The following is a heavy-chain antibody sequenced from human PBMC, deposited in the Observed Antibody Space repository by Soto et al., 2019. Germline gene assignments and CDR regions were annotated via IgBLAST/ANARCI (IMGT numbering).Heavy chain of an antibody. Sequence: ASVKVSCKASGYTFTSYGISWVRQAPGQGLEWMGWISAYNGNTNYAQKLQGQVTISAGKSLSTAYLQWSSLKASDTAMYYCVRSDSSSWFFDYWGQGTLVTVSS. CDR1: GYTFTSYG. D-gene: IGHD6-13*01. CDR2: ISAYNGNT. CDR3: VRSDSSSWFFDY. V-gene: IGHV1-18*01. J-gene: IGHJ4*02.